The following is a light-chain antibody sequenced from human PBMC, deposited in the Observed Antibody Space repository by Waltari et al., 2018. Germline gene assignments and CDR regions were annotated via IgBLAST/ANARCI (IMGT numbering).Light chain of an antibody. CDR3: QSYDTSLTVV. Sequence: QSVLTQPPSVSGAPGQTVTISCTGSGSNIGAGYDVHWYQQVPRAAPTLLIYGSTSRPLGVPDRFFGSTSGTSASLAITGLQAEDEAVYYCQSYDTSLTVVFGGGTKLTVL. J-gene: IGLJ3*02. V-gene: IGLV1-40*01. CDR2: GST. CDR1: GSNIGAGYD.